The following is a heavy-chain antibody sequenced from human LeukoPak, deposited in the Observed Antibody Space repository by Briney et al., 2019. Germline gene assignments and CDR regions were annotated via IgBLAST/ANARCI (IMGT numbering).Heavy chain of an antibody. D-gene: IGHD6-19*01. CDR1: GFTFSNYW. V-gene: IGHV3-7*03. J-gene: IGHJ4*02. CDR3: AKDLAVAYYRTFDY. Sequence: GGSLRLSCAASGFTFSNYWMSWVRQAPGKGLEWVANIKQDGSENYYVDSVKGRFTISRDNSKNTLYLQMNSLRAEDTAVYYCAKDLAVAYYRTFDYWGQGTLVTVSS. CDR2: IKQDGSEN.